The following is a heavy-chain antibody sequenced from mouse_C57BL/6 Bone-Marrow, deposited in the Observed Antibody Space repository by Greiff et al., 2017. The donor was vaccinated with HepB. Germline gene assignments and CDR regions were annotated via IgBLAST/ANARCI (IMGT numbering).Heavy chain of an antibody. CDR3: TRGIRDAMDY. D-gene: IGHD2-4*01. CDR2: IDPETGGT. V-gene: IGHV1-15*01. CDR1: GYTFTDYE. J-gene: IGHJ4*01. Sequence: QVQLQQSGAELVRPGASVTLSCKASGYTFTDYEMHWVKQTPVHGLEWIGAIDPETGGTAYNQKFKGKAILTADKSSSTAYMELRSLTSEDSAVYYCTRGIRDAMDYWGQGTSVTVSS.